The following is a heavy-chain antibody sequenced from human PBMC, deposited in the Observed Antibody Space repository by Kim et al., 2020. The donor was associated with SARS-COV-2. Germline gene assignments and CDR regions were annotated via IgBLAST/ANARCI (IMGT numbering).Heavy chain of an antibody. CDR1: GMKFSTYD. J-gene: IGHJ4*02. Sequence: GGSLRLSCAASGMKFSTYDVVWVRQAPGKGLEWVSGFGDGGSTTFYAYSVRGRFTISRDDSQNKVYLQMNSQRAEDTAIYYCAKLDNSGGGYYFDHWGQGTLVTVSS. D-gene: IGHD6-25*01. CDR2: FGDGGSTT. CDR3: AKLDNSGGGYYFDH. V-gene: IGHV3-23*01.